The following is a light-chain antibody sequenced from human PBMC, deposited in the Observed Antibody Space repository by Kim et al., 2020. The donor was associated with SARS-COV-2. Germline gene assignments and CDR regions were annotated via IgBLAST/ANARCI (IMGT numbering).Light chain of an antibody. J-gene: IGLJ3*02. CDR3: LLYYGGARV. CDR1: TGAVTSGYY. V-gene: IGLV7-43*01. CDR2: STI. Sequence: PGGTVTLTCASSTGAVTSGYYPNWFQQKPGQAPRALIYSTINKQSWTPARFSGSLLGGKAALTLSGVQPEDEAEYYCLLYYGGARVFGGGTKLTVL.